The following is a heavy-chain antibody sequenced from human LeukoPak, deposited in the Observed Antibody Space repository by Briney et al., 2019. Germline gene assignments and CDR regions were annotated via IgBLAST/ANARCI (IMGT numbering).Heavy chain of an antibody. CDR3: ARGSYDYVWGSYRYTRYYYYMDV. J-gene: IGHJ6*03. D-gene: IGHD3-16*02. Sequence: ASVKVSCKASGYTFTCYYMHWVRQAPGQGLEWMGWINPNSGGTNYAQKFQGRVTMTRDTSISTAYMELSRLRSDDTAVYYCARGSYDYVWGSYRYTRYYYYMDVWGKGTTVTISS. V-gene: IGHV1-2*02. CDR1: GYTFTCYY. CDR2: INPNSGGT.